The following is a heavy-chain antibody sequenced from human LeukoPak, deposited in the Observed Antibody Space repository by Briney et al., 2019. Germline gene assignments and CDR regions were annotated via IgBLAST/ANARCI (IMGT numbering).Heavy chain of an antibody. D-gene: IGHD2-15*01. Sequence: GGSLRLSCAASGFTFSNYWMTWVRQAPGKGLEWVANIKKDGREKHYVDSVKGRFAISRDNARNSLFLQMNSLRAEDTAVYYCVRDVSDENDSASRMHLDSWGQGTLVSVSS. J-gene: IGHJ4*02. CDR3: VRDVSDENDSASRMHLDS. CDR1: GFTFSNYW. V-gene: IGHV3-7*01. CDR2: IKKDGREK.